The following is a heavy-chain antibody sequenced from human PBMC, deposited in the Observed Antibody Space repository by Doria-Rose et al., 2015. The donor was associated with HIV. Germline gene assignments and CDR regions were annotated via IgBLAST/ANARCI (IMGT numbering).Heavy chain of an antibody. J-gene: IGHJ4*02. CDR2: YYSSGRT. CDR1: GASISSDNY. V-gene: IGHV4-38-2*02. CDR3: VMMPHY. D-gene: IGHD3-16*01. Sequence: QVQLQESGPGLVKPSETLSLTCTVSGASISSDNYWGWIRQPPGKGLEWIGSYYSSGRTYYNPSLKSRVTISADTSKNQFSLNLSSLTAADTAVYYCVMMPHYWGRGTLVAVFS.